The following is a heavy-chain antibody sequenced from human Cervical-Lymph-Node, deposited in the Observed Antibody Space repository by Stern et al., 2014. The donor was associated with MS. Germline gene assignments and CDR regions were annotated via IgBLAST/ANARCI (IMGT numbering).Heavy chain of an antibody. V-gene: IGHV5-51*01. Sequence: VQLVQSGAEVKKPGESLKISCKGSGYTFTTSWIGWVRQVPGKGLEGMVIIYPGDSDTKYSPSLQGQVTISADKSISTAYLQWSSLKASDTAMYYCVRVGYSGYEFDYWGQGTLVTVSS. J-gene: IGHJ4*02. CDR2: IYPGDSDT. CDR1: GYTFTTSW. D-gene: IGHD5-12*01. CDR3: VRVGYSGYEFDY.